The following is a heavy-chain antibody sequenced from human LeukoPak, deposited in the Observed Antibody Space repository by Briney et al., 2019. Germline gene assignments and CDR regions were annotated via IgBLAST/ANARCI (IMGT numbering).Heavy chain of an antibody. CDR3: AKIVTAGYYYFDS. V-gene: IGHV4-39*07. D-gene: IGHD2/OR15-2a*01. CDR1: GGSISSSSYY. CDR2: MYHSGAT. Sequence: SETLSLTCTVSGGSISSSSYYWGWIRQSPGKGLEWIGSMYHSGATYYNPSLKGRVTTSVDTSKNQFSLKLSSVTAADTAVYYCAKIVTAGYYYFDSWGQGTLVTVSS. J-gene: IGHJ4*02.